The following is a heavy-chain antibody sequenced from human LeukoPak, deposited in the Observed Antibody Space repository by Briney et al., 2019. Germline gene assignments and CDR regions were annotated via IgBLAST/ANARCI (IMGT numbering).Heavy chain of an antibody. D-gene: IGHD3-22*01. Sequence: ASVKVSCKPSGYTFTSFPINWVRQAPGQGLEWMGWINPNSGGTNYAQKFQGWVTMTRDTSISTAYMELSRLRSDDTAVYYCARGGPSSMIVVVITFFDYWGQGTLVTVSS. CDR3: ARGGPSSMIVVVITFFDY. CDR2: INPNSGGT. CDR1: GYTFTSFP. J-gene: IGHJ4*02. V-gene: IGHV1-2*04.